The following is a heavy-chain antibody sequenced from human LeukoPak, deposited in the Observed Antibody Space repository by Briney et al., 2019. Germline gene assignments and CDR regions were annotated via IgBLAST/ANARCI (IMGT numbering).Heavy chain of an antibody. CDR1: GFSFSSYG. V-gene: IGHV3-33*01. D-gene: IGHD2-2*01. Sequence: GGSLRLSCAASGFSFSSYGMHWVRQAPGKGLGWVAVIWYDGSNKYYVDSVKGRFTISRDNSKNTLYLQMNSLRAEDTAVYYCVRSARDCSSTSCRLDPWGQGTLVTVSS. J-gene: IGHJ5*02. CDR2: IWYDGSNK. CDR3: VRSARDCSSTSCRLDP.